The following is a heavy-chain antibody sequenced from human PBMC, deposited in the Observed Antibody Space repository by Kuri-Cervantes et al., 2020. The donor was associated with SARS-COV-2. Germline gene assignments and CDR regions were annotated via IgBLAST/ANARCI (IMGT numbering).Heavy chain of an antibody. CDR3: TREAYDYNMGSDS. J-gene: IGHJ4*02. D-gene: IGHD4-11*01. Sequence: GESLKISCTASGFNYLNYAMHWVRQAPGTGLEWVAVVSYNGTNKYYADSVKGRFTISRDNSRNIVYLQMNSLRPEDTALYYCTREAYDYNMGSDSWGQGTLVTVSS. CDR2: VSYNGTNK. CDR1: GFNYLNYA. V-gene: IGHV3-30-3*01.